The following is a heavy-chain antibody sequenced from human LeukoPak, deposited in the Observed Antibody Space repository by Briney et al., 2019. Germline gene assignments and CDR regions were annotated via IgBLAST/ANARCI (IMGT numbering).Heavy chain of an antibody. CDR2: ISYDGSNK. CDR3: AKVSIVVVPDY. CDR1: GFTFSNYW. Sequence: GGSLRLSCAASGFTFSNYWMHWVRQAPGKGLEWVAVISYDGSNKYYADSVKGRFTISRDNSKNTLYLQMNSLRAEDTAVYYCAKVSIVVVPDYWGQGALVTVSS. J-gene: IGHJ4*02. V-gene: IGHV3-30*18. D-gene: IGHD2-2*01.